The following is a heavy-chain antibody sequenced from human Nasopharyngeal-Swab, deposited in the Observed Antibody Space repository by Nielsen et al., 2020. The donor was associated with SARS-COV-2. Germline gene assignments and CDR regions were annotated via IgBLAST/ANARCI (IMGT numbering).Heavy chain of an antibody. CDR1: GFTVSGNF. D-gene: IGHD3-3*01. V-gene: IGHV3-53*01. Sequence: GESLKISCAVSGFTVSGNFMTWVRQAPGKGLEWASVIYSAGQTNYADSVKGRFTISRDNSKNTLYLQMNSLRAEDTAVYYCARGVGVDDFWSGRFDYWGQGTLVTVSS. CDR2: IYSAGQT. CDR3: ARGVGVDDFWSGRFDY. J-gene: IGHJ4*02.